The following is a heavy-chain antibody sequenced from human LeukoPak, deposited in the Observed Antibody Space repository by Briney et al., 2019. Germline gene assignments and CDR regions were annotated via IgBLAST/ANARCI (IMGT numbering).Heavy chain of an antibody. D-gene: IGHD2/OR15-2a*01. J-gene: IGHJ4*02. CDR3: ARDWFHAIDY. V-gene: IGHV3-74*01. Sequence: GGSLRLSCAASGFTFSDTWMHWVRQAPGEGLVCVSRIRSDGSDTRYAESVKGRFTISRDNAKNTLYLQMNSLIAEDTAVYYCARDWFHAIDYWGQGALVTVSS. CDR2: IRSDGSDT. CDR1: GFTFSDTW.